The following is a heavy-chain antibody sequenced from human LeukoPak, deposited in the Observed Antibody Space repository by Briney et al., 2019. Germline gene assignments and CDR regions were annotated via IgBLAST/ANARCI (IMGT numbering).Heavy chain of an antibody. CDR1: GGSISSYY. CDR2: IYYSGST. Sequence: SETLSLTCTVSGGSISSYYWSWIRQPPGKGLEWIAYIYYSGSTNYNPSLKSRVTISVDTSKNQFSLKLSSVTAADTAVYYCAREVTGLAAAGGDAFDIWGQGTMVTVSS. CDR3: AREVTGLAAAGGDAFDI. J-gene: IGHJ3*02. V-gene: IGHV4-59*01. D-gene: IGHD6-13*01.